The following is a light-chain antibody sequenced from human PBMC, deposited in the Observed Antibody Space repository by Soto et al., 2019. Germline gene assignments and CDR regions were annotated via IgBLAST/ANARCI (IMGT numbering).Light chain of an antibody. V-gene: IGKV1-39*01. CDR2: AAS. Sequence: DIQMTQSPSSLSASVGDRVTITCRASQSISSYLNWYQQKPGKAPKLLIYAASSLQSGVPSRFSGSGSGTDFTLNISNLQPEDFATYYCQKSYSTPYTFGQGNKLEIK. J-gene: IGKJ2*01. CDR3: QKSYSTPYT. CDR1: QSISSY.